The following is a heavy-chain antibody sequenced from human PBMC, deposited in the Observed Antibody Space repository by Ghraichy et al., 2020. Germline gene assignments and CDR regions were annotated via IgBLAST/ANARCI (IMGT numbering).Heavy chain of an antibody. CDR2: ITSSGATK. V-gene: IGHV3-11*01. D-gene: IGHD3-22*01. Sequence: GESLNISCAASGFSFSDYYMTWIRQAPGKGLEWVSYITSSGATKYYADSVKGRFTISRDNARDSVYLQMNSLRAEDTAVYYCARAYYGYSGNFDLWGRGTLVTVSS. CDR3: ARAYYGYSGNFDL. J-gene: IGHJ2*01. CDR1: GFSFSDYY.